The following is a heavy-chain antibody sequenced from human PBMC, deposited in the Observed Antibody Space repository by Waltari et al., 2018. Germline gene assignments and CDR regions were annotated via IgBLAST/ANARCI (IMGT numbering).Heavy chain of an antibody. J-gene: IGHJ3*02. Sequence: QVQLVQSGAEVKKPGASVKVSCKASGYTFTSYGISWVRQAPGQGLEWMGWISAYNGNSNDAQKLQGRVTMTTDTSTSTAYMELRSLRSDDTAVYYCARDPAPSSGYYHGPSGAVDIWGQGTMVTVSS. CDR1: GYTFTSYG. V-gene: IGHV1-18*01. CDR3: ARDPAPSSGYYHGPSGAVDI. CDR2: ISAYNGNS. D-gene: IGHD3-22*01.